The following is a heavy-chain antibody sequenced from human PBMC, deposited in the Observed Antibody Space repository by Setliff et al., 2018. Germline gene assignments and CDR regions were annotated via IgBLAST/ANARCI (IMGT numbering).Heavy chain of an antibody. CDR3: AREFVVISFVKNIHHHYGMDV. V-gene: IGHV4-34*01. D-gene: IGHD2-21*01. CDR2: INHRGST. CDR1: GDSFSDYY. Sequence: PSETLSLTCAVYGDSFSDYYWSWIRQPPGKGLEWIEEINHRGSTNYSPSLRSRVTMSGDSSKNQISLKLRSVSAADTAVYYCAREFVVISFVKNIHHHYGMDVWGQGTTVTVSS. J-gene: IGHJ6*02.